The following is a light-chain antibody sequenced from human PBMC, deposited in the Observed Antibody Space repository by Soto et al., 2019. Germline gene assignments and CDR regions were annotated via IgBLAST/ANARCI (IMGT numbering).Light chain of an antibody. J-gene: IGLJ2*01. V-gene: IGLV4-69*01. CDR2: LNSDGSH. CDR1: SAHSSYA. Sequence: VLTQSPSASASLGASVKLTCTLSSAHSSYAIAWHQQQPEKGPRYLMKLNSDGSHNKGDGIPDRFSGSSSGAERYLIISSLQSEDEADYYCQTRGTGIVVFGGGTKLTVL. CDR3: QTRGTGIVV.